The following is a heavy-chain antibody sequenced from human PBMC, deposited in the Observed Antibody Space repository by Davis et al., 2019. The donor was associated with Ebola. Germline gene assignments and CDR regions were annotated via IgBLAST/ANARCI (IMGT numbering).Heavy chain of an antibody. D-gene: IGHD1-14*01. CDR2: IVVGSGNT. Sequence: AASVKVSCTASGFTFSSSGMQWVRQARGQRLEWIGWIVVGSGNTNYAQRFQGRVTITRDMSTTTSYLDLTNLRFEDTAVYYCAASAGTVGKFDYWGRGTLVTVSS. CDR1: GFTFSSSG. J-gene: IGHJ4*01. V-gene: IGHV1-58*02. CDR3: AASAGTVGKFDY.